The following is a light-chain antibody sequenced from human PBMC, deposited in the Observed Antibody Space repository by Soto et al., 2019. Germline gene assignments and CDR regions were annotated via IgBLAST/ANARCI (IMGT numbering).Light chain of an antibody. CDR3: SSFTSSTSYV. CDR1: SSDVGSYNS. Sequence: QSLLTQPSPLSGSPGQSIATSCPGNSSDVGSYNSVSWYQQYPGKAPKLMIHDVNNRPSGISDRFSGSKSGNTASLTISGLQAEDEADYYCSSFTSSTSYVFGTGTKVTVL. V-gene: IGLV2-14*03. CDR2: DVN. J-gene: IGLJ1*01.